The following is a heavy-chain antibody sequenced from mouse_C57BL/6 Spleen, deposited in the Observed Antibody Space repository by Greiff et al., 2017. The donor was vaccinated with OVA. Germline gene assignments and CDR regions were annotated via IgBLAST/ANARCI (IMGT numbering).Heavy chain of an antibody. J-gene: IGHJ1*03. V-gene: IGHV1-54*01. D-gene: IGHD2-5*01. CDR3: ARRSNCRCFDD. CDR1: GYAFTNYL. Sequence: VQLVESGAELVRPGTSVKLSCKASGYAFTNYLIEWVKQRPGQGLEWIGVINPGSGGTNYNEKFKGKATLTADKSSSTAYMQLSSLTSEDSAVYFCARRSNCRCFDDWGKGTTVTVSS. CDR2: INPGSGGT.